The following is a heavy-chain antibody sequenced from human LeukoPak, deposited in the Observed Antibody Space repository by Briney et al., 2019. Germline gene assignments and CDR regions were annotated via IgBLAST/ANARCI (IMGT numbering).Heavy chain of an antibody. V-gene: IGHV4-39*01. D-gene: IGHD3-10*01. CDR2: IYYSGST. Sequence: SSETLSLTCTVSGGSISSSSYYWGWIRQPPGKGLEWIGTIYYSGSTYYNPSLKSRVTISVDPSKNQFSLKLSSVTAADTAVYYCARNYGSVTYSFDYWGQGTLVTVSS. CDR3: ARNYGSVTYSFDY. CDR1: GGSISSSSYY. J-gene: IGHJ4*02.